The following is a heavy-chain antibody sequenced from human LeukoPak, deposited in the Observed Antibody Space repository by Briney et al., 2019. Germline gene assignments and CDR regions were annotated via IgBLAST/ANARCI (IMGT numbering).Heavy chain of an antibody. CDR2: IKSKTDGGTT. D-gene: IGHD3-3*01. CDR1: GFTFSNAW. J-gene: IGHJ4*02. V-gene: IGHV3-15*01. CDR3: TATIFGVSGGY. Sequence: GSLRLSCAASGFTFSNAWMRWVRPAPGKGVEWDGRIKSKTDGGTTDYAAPVKGRFTISRDDSKNTLYLQMNSLKTEDTAVYYCTATIFGVSGGYWGQGTLVTVSS.